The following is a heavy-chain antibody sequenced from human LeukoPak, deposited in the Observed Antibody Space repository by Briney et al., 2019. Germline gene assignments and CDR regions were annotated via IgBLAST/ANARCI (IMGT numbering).Heavy chain of an antibody. V-gene: IGHV3-30*02. J-gene: IGHJ4*02. Sequence: GGSLRLSCAASGFTFNSYGMHWVRQAPGKGLEWVAFIRYDGSNKYYADSVKGRFTISRDNSKNTLYLQMSSLRAEDTAVYYCAKEVSDYVWGSYRGYFDYWGQGTLVTVSS. D-gene: IGHD3-16*02. CDR1: GFTFNSYG. CDR2: IRYDGSNK. CDR3: AKEVSDYVWGSYRGYFDY.